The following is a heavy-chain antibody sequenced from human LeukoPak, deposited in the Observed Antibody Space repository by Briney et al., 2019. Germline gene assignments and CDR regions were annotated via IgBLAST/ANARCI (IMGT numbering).Heavy chain of an antibody. D-gene: IGHD3-22*01. CDR3: ARVADYYDSSGYSPGAFDI. V-gene: IGHV4-4*07. CDR1: GDSISSYY. Sequence: PSETLSLTCTVSGDSISSYYWSWIRQPAGEGLEWIGHIYTSGSTKYSPSLKSRVTMSVDTSKNQFSLKLSAVTAADTAVYYCARVADYYDSSGYSPGAFDIWGQGTMVTVSS. CDR2: IYTSGST. J-gene: IGHJ3*02.